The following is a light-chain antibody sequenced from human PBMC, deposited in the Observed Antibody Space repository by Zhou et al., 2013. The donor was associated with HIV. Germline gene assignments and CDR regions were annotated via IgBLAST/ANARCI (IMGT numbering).Light chain of an antibody. CDR1: QRISSSY. CDR2: GAS. V-gene: IGKV3-20*01. CDR3: QQSNNYPWT. J-gene: IGKJ1*01. Sequence: EIVLTQSPGTLSLSPGERATLSCRASQRISSSYLAWYQQKPGQAPRLLIYGASSRATGIPDRFSGSGSGTDFTLTINRLEPDDLATYYCQQSNNYPWTFGQGTKVEI.